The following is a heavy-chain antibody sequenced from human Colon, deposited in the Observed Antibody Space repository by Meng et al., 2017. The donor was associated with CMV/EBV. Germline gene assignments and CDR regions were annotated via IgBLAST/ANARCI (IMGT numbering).Heavy chain of an antibody. CDR1: GFTFSSRE. D-gene: IGHD5-12*01. J-gene: IGHJ4*02. V-gene: IGHV3-48*03. Sequence: GESLKISCVASGFTFSSREMNWVRQAPGKGLEWIAYISSSSIYYADSVKGRFTISTDNAKNSLSLQMNSLRAEDTAVYYCARGYSGYANYFDYWGQGTLVTVSS. CDR2: ISSSSI. CDR3: ARGYSGYANYFDY.